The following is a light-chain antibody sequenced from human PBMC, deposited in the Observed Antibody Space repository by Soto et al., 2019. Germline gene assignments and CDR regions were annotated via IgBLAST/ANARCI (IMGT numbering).Light chain of an antibody. CDR1: SSNIGSNY. CDR3: AAWDDSLSGLVV. CDR2: RNN. J-gene: IGLJ2*01. Sequence: QTVVTQPPSASGTPGQRVTISCSGSSSNIGSNYVYWYQQLPGTAPKLLSYRNNQRPSGVPDRFSGSKSGTSASLAISGLRSEDEADYYCAAWDDSLSGLVVFGGGTKVTVL. V-gene: IGLV1-47*01.